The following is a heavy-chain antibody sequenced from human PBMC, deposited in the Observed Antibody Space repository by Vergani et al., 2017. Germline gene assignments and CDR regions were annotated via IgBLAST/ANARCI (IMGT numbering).Heavy chain of an antibody. V-gene: IGHV1-69*01. CDR3: ATFQHTEKGGCSGGSCCAYFDY. CDR1: GGTFSIYA. J-gene: IGHJ4*02. CDR2: IIPIFGTA. D-gene: IGHD2-15*01. Sequence: QVQLVQSGAEVKKPGSSVKVSCKASGGTFSIYAISWVRQAPGQGLEWMGGIIPIFGTANYAHKLQGRVTITADEATSTAYMELSSLRSEDTAVYYCATFQHTEKGGCSGGSCCAYFDYWGQGTLVTVSS.